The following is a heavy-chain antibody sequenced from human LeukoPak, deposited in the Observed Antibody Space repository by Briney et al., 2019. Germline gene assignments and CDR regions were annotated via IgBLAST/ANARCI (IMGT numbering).Heavy chain of an antibody. J-gene: IGHJ4*02. V-gene: IGHV3-9*01. Sequence: PGRSLRLSCAASGFTFDDYAMHWVRQAPGKGLECVSGISWNSGSIGYADSVKGRFTISRDNAKNSLYLQMNSLRAEDTALYYCAKDNYYDSSGYYDYWGQGTLVTVSS. CDR2: ISWNSGSI. CDR3: AKDNYYDSSGYYDY. D-gene: IGHD3-22*01. CDR1: GFTFDDYA.